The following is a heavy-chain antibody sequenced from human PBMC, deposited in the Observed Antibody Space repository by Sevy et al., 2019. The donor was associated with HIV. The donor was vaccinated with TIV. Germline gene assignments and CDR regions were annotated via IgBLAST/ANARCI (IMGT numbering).Heavy chain of an antibody. CDR3: VKEGEDIAAPQDPKKTSPWFDP. CDR1: GFTFSSYA. J-gene: IGHJ5*02. D-gene: IGHD6-6*01. V-gene: IGHV3-64D*06. CDR2: ISSNGGST. Sequence: GGSLRLSCSASGFTFSSYAMHWVRQAPGKGLEYVSAISSNGGSTYYADSVKGRFTISRDNSKNTLYLQMISLRAEDTAVYYCVKEGEDIAAPQDPKKTSPWFDPWGQGTLVTVSS.